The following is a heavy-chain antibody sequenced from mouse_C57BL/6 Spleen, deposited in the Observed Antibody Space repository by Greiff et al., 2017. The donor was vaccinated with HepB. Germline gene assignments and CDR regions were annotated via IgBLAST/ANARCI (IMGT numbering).Heavy chain of an antibody. J-gene: IGHJ4*01. D-gene: IGHD1-1*01. CDR2: INPSTGGT. CDR3: ARWDFYYYGSSHYYAMDY. V-gene: IGHV1-42*01. CDR1: GYSFTGYY. Sequence: EVKLMESGPELVKPGASVKISCKASGYSFTGYYMNWVKQSPEKSLEWIGEINPSTGGTTYNQKFKAKATLTVDKSSSTAYMQLKSLTSEDSAVYYCARWDFYYYGSSHYYAMDYWGQGTSVTVSS.